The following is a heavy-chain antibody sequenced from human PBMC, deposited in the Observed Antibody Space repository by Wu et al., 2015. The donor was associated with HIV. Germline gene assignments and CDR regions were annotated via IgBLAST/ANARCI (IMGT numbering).Heavy chain of an antibody. CDR3: ATPRSPGFSSAWPTYFDY. D-gene: IGHD3-22*01. Sequence: QVHVLQSEPEMKKPGSSVKISCKVSDDSFDNYPIHWVRQVPGQGLEWLGGIIPLFGTRDYAHMFQGRITISTDESTSTAFLRLTTLKSEDTAVYYCATPRSPGFSSAWPTYFDYWGQGTLVTVSS. CDR1: DDSFDNYP. J-gene: IGHJ1*01. V-gene: IGHV1-69*05. CDR2: IIPLFGTR.